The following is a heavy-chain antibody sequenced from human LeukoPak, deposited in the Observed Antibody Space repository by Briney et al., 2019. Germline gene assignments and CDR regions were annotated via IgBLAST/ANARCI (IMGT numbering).Heavy chain of an antibody. CDR3: ARDGSWDDSSGYYYVSIDY. Sequence: ASVKVSCTASGYTFTSYGISWVRQAPGQGLEWMGWISAYNGNTNYAQKLQGRVTMITDTSTSTAYMELRSLRSDDTAVYYCARDGSWDDSSGYYYVSIDYWGQGTLATVSS. CDR2: ISAYNGNT. D-gene: IGHD3-22*01. V-gene: IGHV1-18*01. J-gene: IGHJ4*02. CDR1: GYTFTSYG.